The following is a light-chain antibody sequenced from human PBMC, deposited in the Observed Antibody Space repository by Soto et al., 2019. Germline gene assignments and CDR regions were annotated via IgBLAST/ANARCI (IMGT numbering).Light chain of an antibody. CDR3: TSYTSSSTWV. Sequence: QSALTQPASVSGSPGQSITISCTGTTSDVGGYNYVSWFQQYPGKAPKLKIYEVSNRPSGVSNRFSGSKSGNTDSLTISDLQAEDEADYYCTSYTSSSTWVFGGGTKLTVL. J-gene: IGLJ3*02. V-gene: IGLV2-14*01. CDR2: EVS. CDR1: TSDVGGYNY.